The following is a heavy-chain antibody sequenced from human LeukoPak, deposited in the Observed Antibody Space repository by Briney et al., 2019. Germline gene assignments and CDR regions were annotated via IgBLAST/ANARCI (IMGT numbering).Heavy chain of an antibody. CDR1: GFTLSNSW. J-gene: IGHJ4*02. V-gene: IGHV3-74*01. CDR2: INIDGSYT. CDR3: ARDFDAGGTPGDDFDY. Sequence: GGSLRVSCAASGFTLSNSWMHWVRQSPGKGPVWGARINIDGSYTSYADSVKGRFTISRDDAKNTRYLQMSSLRAEDTAVYYCARDFDAGGTPGDDFDYWGRGPLVTVSS. D-gene: IGHD4-23*01.